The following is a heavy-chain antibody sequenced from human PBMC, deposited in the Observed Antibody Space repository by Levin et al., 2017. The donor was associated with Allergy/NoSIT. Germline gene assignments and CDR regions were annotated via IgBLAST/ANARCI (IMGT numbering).Heavy chain of an antibody. Sequence: SETLSLTCTVSGASITSGLYYWSWIRQSPGKGLEWIGFIEYNVKTHYNPSLMSRVAMSLDTSKNQFSLSLTSVIPADTAVYFCAAGKWVLSDSIWVQGTLVTVS. D-gene: IGHD1-26*01. V-gene: IGHV4-61*01. CDR1: GASITSGLYY. CDR2: IEYNVKT. CDR3: AAGKWVLSDSI. J-gene: IGHJ4*02.